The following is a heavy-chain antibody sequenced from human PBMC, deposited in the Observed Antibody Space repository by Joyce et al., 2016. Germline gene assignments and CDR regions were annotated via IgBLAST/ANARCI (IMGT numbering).Heavy chain of an antibody. CDR3: ARNPRVSAEAFDI. D-gene: IGHD3-3*01. CDR1: GGSISSGHYH. CDR2: IYFSGST. Sequence: QVQLQESGPGLVKPSQTLSLLCTVSGGSISSGHYHWSWIRQHPGKGLEWIGYIYFSGSTYYNPSLKCRVTISVDTSKNQFSLNLDSVTAADTAVYYCARNPRVSAEAFDIWGQGTMVTVSS. V-gene: IGHV4-31*03. J-gene: IGHJ3*02.